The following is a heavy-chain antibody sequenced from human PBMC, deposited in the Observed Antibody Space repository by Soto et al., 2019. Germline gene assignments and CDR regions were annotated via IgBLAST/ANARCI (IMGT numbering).Heavy chain of an antibody. D-gene: IGHD6-19*01. CDR3: ARDSIAVGGDYFDY. J-gene: IGHJ4*02. CDR2: IWYDGSNK. CDR1: GFTFSSYG. V-gene: IGHV3-33*01. Sequence: GGSLRLSCAASGFTFSSYGMHWVRQAPGKGLEWVAVIWYDGSNKYYADSVKGRFTISRDNSKNTLYLQMNSLRAEDTAVYYCARDSIAVGGDYFDYWGQGTLVTVSS.